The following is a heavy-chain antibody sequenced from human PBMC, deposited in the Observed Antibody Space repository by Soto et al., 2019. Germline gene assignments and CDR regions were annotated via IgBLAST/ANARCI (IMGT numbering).Heavy chain of an antibody. D-gene: IGHD3-9*01. Sequence: PSETLSLTCTVSGGSLTSGSYYWSWIRQPPGKRLEWIAYIYYSGATKYNPSLKSRVTMSVDVYKSQFSLKLNSVTAADAAVYYCARAASPHFDLLYALEPWGQVTLVTVSS. CDR3: ARAASPHFDLLYALEP. J-gene: IGHJ5*02. CDR1: GGSLTSGSYY. V-gene: IGHV4-61*01. CDR2: IYYSGAT.